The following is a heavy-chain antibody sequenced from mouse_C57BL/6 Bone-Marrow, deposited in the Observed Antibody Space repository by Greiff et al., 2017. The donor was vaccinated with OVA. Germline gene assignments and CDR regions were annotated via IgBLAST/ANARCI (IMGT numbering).Heavy chain of an antibody. CDR3: ALTTGAMDY. CDR1: GYAFSSSW. Sequence: VQLQQPGPELVKPGASVKISCKASGYAFSSSWMNWVKQRPGKGLEWIGRIYPGDGDTNYNGKFKGKATLTADKSSSTAYMQLSSLTSEDSAVYFCALTTGAMDYWGQGTSVTVSS. CDR2: IYPGDGDT. J-gene: IGHJ4*01. V-gene: IGHV1-82*01. D-gene: IGHD1-1*01.